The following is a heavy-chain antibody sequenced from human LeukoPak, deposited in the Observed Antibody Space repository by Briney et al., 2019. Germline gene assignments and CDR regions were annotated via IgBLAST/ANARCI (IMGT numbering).Heavy chain of an antibody. CDR3: VRNYDFWSGYLDY. D-gene: IGHD3-3*01. Sequence: SETLSLTCTVSGGSISNYYWSWIRQPPGKGLEWIGYIHYSGSTNNNPSLKSRVTISVDTSKNQFSLKLTSVTAADTAVYYCVRNYDFWSGYLDYWGQGTLVTVSS. CDR2: IHYSGST. CDR1: GGSISNYY. V-gene: IGHV4-59*01. J-gene: IGHJ4*02.